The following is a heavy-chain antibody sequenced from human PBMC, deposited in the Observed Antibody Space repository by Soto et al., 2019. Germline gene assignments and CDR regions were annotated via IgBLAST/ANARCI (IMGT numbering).Heavy chain of an antibody. CDR2: IIPIFGTA. CDR1: GGTFSSYA. V-gene: IGHV1-69*01. J-gene: IGHJ6*02. Sequence: QVQLVQSGAEVKKPGSSVKVSCKASGGTFSSYAISWVRQAPGQGLEWMGGIIPIFGTANYAQKFQGRVTITADESTSTAYMELSSLRSEDTAMYYCARDTEIVVVVAATPGDYYGMDVWGQGTTVTVSS. CDR3: ARDTEIVVVVAATPGDYYGMDV. D-gene: IGHD2-15*01.